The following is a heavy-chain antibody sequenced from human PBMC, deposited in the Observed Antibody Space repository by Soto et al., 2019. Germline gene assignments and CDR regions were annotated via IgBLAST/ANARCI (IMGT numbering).Heavy chain of an antibody. CDR3: ARAYPYSGSYYYY. CDR2: INHSGST. CDR1: GGSFSGYY. D-gene: IGHD1-26*01. Sequence: SETLSLTCAVYGGSFSGYYWSWIRQPPGKGLEWIGEINHSGSTNYNPSLKSRVNISVDTSKNQFSLKLSSVTAADTAVYYCARAYPYSGSYYYYWGQGTLVTVSA. V-gene: IGHV4-34*01. J-gene: IGHJ4*02.